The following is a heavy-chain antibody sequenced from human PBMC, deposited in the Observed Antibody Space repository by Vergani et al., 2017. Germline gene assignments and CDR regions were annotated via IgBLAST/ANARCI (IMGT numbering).Heavy chain of an antibody. CDR3: AILRSGSYYEVSYFQH. CDR2: IIPILGIA. V-gene: IGHV1-69*09. CDR1: GYTFTGYY. J-gene: IGHJ1*01. D-gene: IGHD1-26*01. Sequence: QVQLVQSGAEVKKPGASVKVSCKASGYTFTGYYMHWVRQAPGQGLEWMGRIIPILGIANYAQKFQGRVPITADKSTSTAYMELSGLRSEDTAVYYCAILRSGSYYEVSYFQHWGQGTLVTVSS.